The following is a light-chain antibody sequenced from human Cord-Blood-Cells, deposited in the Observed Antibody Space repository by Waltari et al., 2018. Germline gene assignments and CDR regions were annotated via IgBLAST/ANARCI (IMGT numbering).Light chain of an antibody. V-gene: IGLV4-69*01. CDR2: LNSDGSH. Sequence: QLVLTQSPSASASLGASVKLTCTLSSWHSSYAIAWHHQQPEKGPRYLMKLNSDGSHSKGDGIPDRFSGSSSGAERYLTISSLQSEDEADYYCQTWGTGIQVFGGGTKLTVL. J-gene: IGLJ3*02. CDR1: SWHSSYA. CDR3: QTWGTGIQV.